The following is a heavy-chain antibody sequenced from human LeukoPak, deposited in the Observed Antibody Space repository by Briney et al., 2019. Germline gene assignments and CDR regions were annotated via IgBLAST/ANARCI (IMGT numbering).Heavy chain of an antibody. CDR1: GFTFSAYD. D-gene: IGHD3-10*01. CDR2: ISFLGSEK. J-gene: IGHJ4*02. V-gene: IGHV3-30*18. CDR3: AKDPYSYASGRATFDI. Sequence: GTSLRLSCAASGFTFSAYDMHWVRQAPGKGLEWVALISFLGSEKDYADSVKGRFTISRDNPKNTLYLQMNSLRPDDTAVYYCAKDPYSYASGRATFDIWGQGALVTVSS.